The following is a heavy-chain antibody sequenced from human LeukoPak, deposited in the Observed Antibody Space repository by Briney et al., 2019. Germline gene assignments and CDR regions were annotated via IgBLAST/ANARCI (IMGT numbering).Heavy chain of an antibody. D-gene: IGHD3/OR15-3a*01. CDR2: IYYSGST. V-gene: IGHV4-39*01. Sequence: SETLSLTCTVSGGSISSSSYYWGWIRQPPGKGLEWIGSIYYSGSTYYNPSLKSRVTISVDTSKNQFSLKLSSVTAADTAVYYCARQEGLLFDYWGQGTLVTVSS. CDR3: ARQEGLLFDY. J-gene: IGHJ4*02. CDR1: GGSISSSSYY.